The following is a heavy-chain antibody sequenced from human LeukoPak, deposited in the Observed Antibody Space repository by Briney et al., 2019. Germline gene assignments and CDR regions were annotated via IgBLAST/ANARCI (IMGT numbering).Heavy chain of an antibody. V-gene: IGHV3-21*01. CDR3: ARGDRYYDSSGYYDY. CDR1: GFTFSSYS. D-gene: IGHD3-22*01. CDR2: ISSSSSYI. J-gene: IGHJ4*02. Sequence: PGGSLRLSCAASGFTFSSYSMNWVRQAPGKGLEWVLSISSSSSYIYYADSVKGRFTSSRDNAKNTLYLQMNSLRAEDTAVYYCARGDRYYDSSGYYDYWGRGTLVTVSS.